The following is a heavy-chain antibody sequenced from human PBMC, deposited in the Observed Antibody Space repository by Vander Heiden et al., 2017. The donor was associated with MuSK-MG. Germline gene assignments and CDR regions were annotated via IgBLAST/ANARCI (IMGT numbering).Heavy chain of an antibody. Sequence: QVQLVQSGAEVKKPGSSVKVSCKASGGTFSSYAISWVRQAPGQGPEWMGGIIPTLGTANYDQKSQGRVTITADESTSTAYRELSSLRSEETAVYYFARPAYTARGSYYYYGMDVGGQGTTVTVSS. J-gene: IGHJ6*02. CDR1: GGTFSSYA. D-gene: IGHD5-18*01. CDR3: ARPAYTARGSYYYYGMDV. V-gene: IGHV1-69*01. CDR2: IIPTLGTA.